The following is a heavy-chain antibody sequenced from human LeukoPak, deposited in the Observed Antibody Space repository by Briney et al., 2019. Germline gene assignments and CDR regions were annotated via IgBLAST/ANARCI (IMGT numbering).Heavy chain of an antibody. D-gene: IGHD3-22*01. CDR3: SRDRGALWYDTSGFAFDI. V-gene: IGHV3-21*01. Sequence: GGSLRLSCAASGFTFSSNSMNWVRQAPGKGLEWVSSISSSSSYIFYADSVKGRFTISRDNAKKSLYLQMNSLRAEDTAVYYGSRDRGALWYDTSGFAFDIWGQGTMVTVSS. J-gene: IGHJ3*02. CDR2: ISSSSSYI. CDR1: GFTFSSNS.